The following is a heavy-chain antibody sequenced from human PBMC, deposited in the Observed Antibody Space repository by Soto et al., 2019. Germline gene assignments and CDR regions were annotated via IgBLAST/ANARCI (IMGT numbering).Heavy chain of an antibody. D-gene: IGHD3-16*01. CDR3: ACGQDYVWKI. J-gene: IGHJ4*02. V-gene: IGHV4-31*03. Sequence: SETLSLTCTVSGGSISSGGYYWSWIRQHPGKGLEWIGYIYYSGSTYYNPSLQSRVTISVDTAKNQFSLKLSSVTAADPAWYYCACGQDYVWKIWGRGTLVTV. CDR2: IYYSGST. CDR1: GGSISSGGYY.